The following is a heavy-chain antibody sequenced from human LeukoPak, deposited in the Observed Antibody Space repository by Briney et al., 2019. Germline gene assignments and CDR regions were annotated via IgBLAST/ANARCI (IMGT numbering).Heavy chain of an antibody. CDR3: ARSPLGFDYGEGLLDY. D-gene: IGHD4/OR15-4a*01. Sequence: SGPTLVKPTQTLTLTCSFSGFSLTTPEVGVGWVRQPPGRALEWLGIIYWDDDKRYSPCLNSRLTIPTDPSKSQLVLTLTNVHPVDTATYFCARSPLGFDYGEGLLDYWGQGILVTVAS. J-gene: IGHJ4*02. CDR1: GFSLTTPEVG. CDR2: IYWDDDK. V-gene: IGHV2-5*02.